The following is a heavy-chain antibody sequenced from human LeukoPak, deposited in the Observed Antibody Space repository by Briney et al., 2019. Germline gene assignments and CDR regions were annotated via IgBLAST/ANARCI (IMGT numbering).Heavy chain of an antibody. V-gene: IGHV4-34*01. Sequence: SETLSLTCAVYGGSFSGYYWSWIRHPPGKGLEWSGEINHSGSTNYNPSLKSRVTISVDTSKNQFSLKLSSVTAADTAVYYCARAADYYDSSGYYPLDYWGQGTLVTVSS. CDR2: INHSGST. D-gene: IGHD3-22*01. CDR1: GGSFSGYY. CDR3: ARAADYYDSSGYYPLDY. J-gene: IGHJ4*02.